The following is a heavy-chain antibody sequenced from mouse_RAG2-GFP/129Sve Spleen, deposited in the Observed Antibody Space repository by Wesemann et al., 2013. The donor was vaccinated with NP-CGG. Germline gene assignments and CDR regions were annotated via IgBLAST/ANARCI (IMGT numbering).Heavy chain of an antibody. D-gene: IGHD2-1*01. V-gene: IGHV5-9-3*01. CDR2: ISSGGSYT. CDR1: GFTFSSYA. J-gene: IGHJ1*01. CDR3: ARHPLVVTLWYFDV. Sequence: KPGGSLKLSCAASGFTFSSYAMSWVRQTPEKRLEWVATISSGGSYTYYPDSVKGRFTISRDNAKNTLYLQMSSLKSEDTAMYYCARHPLVVTLWYFDVWGGRRGTTGHRLL.